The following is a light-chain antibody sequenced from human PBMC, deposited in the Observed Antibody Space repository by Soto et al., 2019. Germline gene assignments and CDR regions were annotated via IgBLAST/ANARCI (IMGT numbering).Light chain of an antibody. J-gene: IGKJ2*01. CDR3: QQSYSTPVT. CDR1: QSISSS. V-gene: IGKV1-39*01. Sequence: DLQMTQSPSSLSASVGDSVTTTCRASQSISSSLNWYQQKPGRAPNFLIYAASTLQSGVPSRFSGSGSGTDFSLTISSLQPEDFATYYCQQSYSTPVTFGQGTKLEIK. CDR2: AAS.